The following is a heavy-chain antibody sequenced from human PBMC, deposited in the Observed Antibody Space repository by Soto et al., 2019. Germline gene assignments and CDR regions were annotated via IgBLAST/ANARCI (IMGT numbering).Heavy chain of an antibody. CDR1: GFTFSNYG. Sequence: PGGSLRLSXAASGFTFSNYGMHWVRQAPGKGLEWVAFISDDGSNKYYADSMKGRFTMSRDNSKSTLYLQMNSLRVEDTAVYYCTKRRNVLRFLEWSSGMEVWGQGTTVTVSS. V-gene: IGHV3-30*18. CDR2: ISDDGSNK. D-gene: IGHD3-3*01. CDR3: TKRRNVLRFLEWSSGMEV. J-gene: IGHJ6*02.